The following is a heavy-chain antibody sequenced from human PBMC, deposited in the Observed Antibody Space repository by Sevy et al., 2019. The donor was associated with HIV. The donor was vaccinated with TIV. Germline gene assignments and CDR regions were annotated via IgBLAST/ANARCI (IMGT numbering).Heavy chain of an antibody. D-gene: IGHD1-1*01. CDR2: IGTVGDT. CDR3: ARGGSEAFDI. Sequence: GGSLRLSCAASGFTFSSYDMHWVRQASGKGLEWVSAIGTVGDTFYPDSVKGRFTISRENAKNSLDLQMNSLRAGDTAVYYCARGGSEAFDIWGQGTMVTVSS. CDR1: GFTFSSYD. V-gene: IGHV3-13*01. J-gene: IGHJ3*02.